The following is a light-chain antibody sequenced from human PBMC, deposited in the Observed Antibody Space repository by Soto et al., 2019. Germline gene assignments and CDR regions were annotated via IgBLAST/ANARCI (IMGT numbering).Light chain of an antibody. CDR1: QDIGSA. Sequence: IQLTQSPSSLSASVGDRVTITCRAGQDIGSALAWYQQRPGKAPKLLLYAASNLEAGVPSRFSGSGSGTDFTPTILSLRTEEFATYYCQQFNGFPLTFGGGTKVQIK. V-gene: IGKV1-13*02. CDR2: AAS. CDR3: QQFNGFPLT. J-gene: IGKJ4*01.